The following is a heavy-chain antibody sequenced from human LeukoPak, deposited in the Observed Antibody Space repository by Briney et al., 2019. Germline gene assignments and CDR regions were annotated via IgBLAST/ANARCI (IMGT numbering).Heavy chain of an antibody. J-gene: IGHJ6*03. Sequence: GGSLRLSCAASGFTVSSNYMSWVRQAPGKGLEWVSYISSSSSAIYYADSVKGRFTISGDNAKNSLYLQMNSLRAEDTAVYYCARDSPLTTIFGVVPKAARGYYYMDVWGKGTTVTVSS. CDR3: ARDSPLTTIFGVVPKAARGYYYMDV. D-gene: IGHD3-3*01. V-gene: IGHV3-48*01. CDR2: ISSSSSAI. CDR1: GFTVSSNY.